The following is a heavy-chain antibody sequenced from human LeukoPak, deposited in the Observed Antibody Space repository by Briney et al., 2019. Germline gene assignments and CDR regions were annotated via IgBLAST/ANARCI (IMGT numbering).Heavy chain of an antibody. J-gene: IGHJ3*02. D-gene: IGHD3-10*01. CDR1: GGTFISYA. V-gene: IGHV1-69*06. CDR2: IIPIFGTA. CDR3: ARAGDYGSGSLAFDI. Sequence: SVKVSCKASGGTFISYAISGVRQAPGQGREGMGGIIPIFGTANYAQKFQGRVTITADKSTSPAYMELSSLRSEDTAVYYCARAGDYGSGSLAFDIWGQGTMVTVSS.